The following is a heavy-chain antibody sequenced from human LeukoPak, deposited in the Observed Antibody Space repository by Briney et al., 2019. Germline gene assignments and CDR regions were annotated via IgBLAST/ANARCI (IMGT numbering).Heavy chain of an antibody. J-gene: IGHJ4*02. CDR3: TPLDY. V-gene: IGHV3-73*01. CDR1: GFTFSGSA. Sequence: GESLKISCAASGFTFSGSAMHWVRQASGKGLEWVGRIRSKANSYATAYAASVKGRFTISRDDSKNTAYLQMNSLKSEDTAVYYCTPLDYWGQGTLATVSS. CDR2: IRSKANSYAT.